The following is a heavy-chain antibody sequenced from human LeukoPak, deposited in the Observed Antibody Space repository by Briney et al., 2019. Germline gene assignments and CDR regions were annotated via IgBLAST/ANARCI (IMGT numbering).Heavy chain of an antibody. Sequence: GAQRLSCAASGFTFSSYSMNWVRQAPGKGLEWVSSISSSSSYIYYADSVKGRFTISRDNAKNSLYLQMNSLRAEDTAVYYCARGAPNGYFDYWGQGTLVTVSS. CDR1: GFTFSSYS. D-gene: IGHD2-8*01. CDR2: ISSSSSYI. CDR3: ARGAPNGYFDY. V-gene: IGHV3-21*01. J-gene: IGHJ4*02.